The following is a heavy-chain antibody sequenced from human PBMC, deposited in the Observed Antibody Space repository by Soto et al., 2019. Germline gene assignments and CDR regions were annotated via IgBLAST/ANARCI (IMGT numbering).Heavy chain of an antibody. V-gene: IGHV3-43*01. D-gene: IGHD5-18*01. Sequence: EVQLVESGGVVVQPGESLRLSCEASGFTFDDDTMHCVRQAPGKGLEWVSLITWDGVSTYYADSVKGRFTISRDNSKNSLYLQMNSVRTEDTALSYCTKASEVTPTYGMDVCGLGTTVTVSS. CDR3: TKASEVTPTYGMDV. J-gene: IGHJ6*02. CDR1: GFTFDDDT. CDR2: ITWDGVST.